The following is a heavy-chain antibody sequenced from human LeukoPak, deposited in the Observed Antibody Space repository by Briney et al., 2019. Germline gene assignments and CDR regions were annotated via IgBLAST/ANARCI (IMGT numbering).Heavy chain of an antibody. CDR2: IYPGDSDT. CDR3: ARRYCSGGSCSKIFDY. CDR1: GYSFTSYW. V-gene: IGHV5-51*01. J-gene: IGHJ4*02. D-gene: IGHD2-15*01. Sequence: GESLRISCKGSGYSFTSYWIGWVRQMPGKGLEWMRIIYPGDSDTRYSPSFQGQVTISADKSISTAYLQWSSLKASGTAMYYCARRYCSGGSCSKIFDYWGQGTLVTVSS.